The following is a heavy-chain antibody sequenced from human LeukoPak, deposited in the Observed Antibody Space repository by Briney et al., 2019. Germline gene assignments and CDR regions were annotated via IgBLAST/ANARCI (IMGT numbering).Heavy chain of an antibody. D-gene: IGHD6-25*01. V-gene: IGHV4-31*03. J-gene: IGHJ6*02. CDR1: GGSISSGGYY. CDR3: ARSRPGSPYYYGMDV. CDR2: IYYSGST. Sequence: SQTLSLTCTVSGGSISSGGYYWSWIRQHPGKGLEWIGYIYYSGSTYYNPSLKSRVTISVDTSKNQFSLKLSSVTAADTAVYYCARSRPGSPYYYGMDVWGQGTTVAVSS.